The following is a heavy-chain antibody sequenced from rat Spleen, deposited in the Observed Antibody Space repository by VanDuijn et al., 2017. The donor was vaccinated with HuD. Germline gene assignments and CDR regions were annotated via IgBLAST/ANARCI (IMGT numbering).Heavy chain of an antibody. Sequence: QVQLKESGPGLVQPSQTLSLTCTVSEFSLNNYGVSWVRQPPGKGLEWIGSIWSGGRTDYNSPLKSRLSISRDTSTSQVVLKMNSLQTEDTAMYFCARSGFSSPHYFDYWGQGVRVTVSS. J-gene: IGHJ2*01. V-gene: IGHV2-16*01. CDR1: EFSLNNYG. CDR2: IWSGGRT. D-gene: IGHD3-3*01. CDR3: ARSGFSSPHYFDY.